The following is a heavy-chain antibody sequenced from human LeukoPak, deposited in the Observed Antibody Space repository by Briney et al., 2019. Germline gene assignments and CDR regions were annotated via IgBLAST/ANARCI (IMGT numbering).Heavy chain of an antibody. CDR2: INSDGSST. CDR3: ARGTVGIYYDSSGSFDY. Sequence: GGSLRLSCAASGFTFSGYWMHWVRQAPGKGLVWVSRINSDGSSTSYADSVKGRFTISRDNAKNTLYLQMNSLRAEDTAVYYCARGTVGIYYDSSGSFDYWGQGTLVTVSS. V-gene: IGHV3-74*01. CDR1: GFTFSGYW. D-gene: IGHD3-22*01. J-gene: IGHJ4*02.